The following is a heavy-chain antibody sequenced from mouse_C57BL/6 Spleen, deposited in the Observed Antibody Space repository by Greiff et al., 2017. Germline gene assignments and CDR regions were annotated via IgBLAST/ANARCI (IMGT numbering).Heavy chain of an antibody. Sequence: VQLQQPGAELVMPGASVKLSCKASGYTFTSYWMHWVKQRPGQGLEWIGEIDPSDSYTNYNQKFKGKSTLTVDKSSGTAYMQLSSLTSEDSAVYYCDRYYGNYRGAYWGQGTLVTVSA. CDR3: DRYYGNYRGAY. CDR1: GYTFTSYW. J-gene: IGHJ3*01. CDR2: IDPSDSYT. V-gene: IGHV1-69*01. D-gene: IGHD2-1*01.